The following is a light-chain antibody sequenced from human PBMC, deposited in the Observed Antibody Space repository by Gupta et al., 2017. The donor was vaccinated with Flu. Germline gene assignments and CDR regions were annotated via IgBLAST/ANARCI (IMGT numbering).Light chain of an antibody. V-gene: IGLV6-57*01. CDR2: EDN. J-gene: IGLJ2*01. CDR3: QSYDSSAHVI. CDR1: SDSIASHY. Sequence: NFMLTQPHSVSESPGKTVTISCTRSSDSIASHYVQWYQQRPGSSPATVIYEDNQRPSGVPDRFSGSIDSSSNSASLNISGLKTEDETDYYCQSYDSSAHVIFGGGTKLTVL.